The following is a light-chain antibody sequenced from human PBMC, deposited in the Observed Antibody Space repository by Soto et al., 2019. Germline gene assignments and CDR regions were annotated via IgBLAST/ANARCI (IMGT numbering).Light chain of an antibody. CDR1: QDISNY. J-gene: IGKJ5*01. CDR2: GAS. CDR3: QQYNSWPPIT. Sequence: MHITQAPSSMSAPVGDRVTITCQASQDISNYLNWYQQKPGKAPKLLIYGASNLQSGVPSRFSGSGSGTEFTLTISSLQSEDFAVYYCQQYNSWPPITFGQGTRLEI. V-gene: IGKV1-33*01.